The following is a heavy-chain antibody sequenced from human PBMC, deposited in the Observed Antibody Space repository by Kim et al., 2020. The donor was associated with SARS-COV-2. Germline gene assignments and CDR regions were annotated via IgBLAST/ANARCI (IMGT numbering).Heavy chain of an antibody. J-gene: IGHJ3*02. Sequence: ASVKVSCKASGYTFTGYYMHWVRQAPGQGLEWMGRINPNSGGTNYAQKFQGRVTMTRDTSISTAYMELSRLRSDDTAVYYCARLIITGTAFDIWGQGTMVTVSS. CDR3: ARLIITGTAFDI. CDR1: GYTFTGYY. CDR2: INPNSGGT. V-gene: IGHV1-2*06. D-gene: IGHD1-20*01.